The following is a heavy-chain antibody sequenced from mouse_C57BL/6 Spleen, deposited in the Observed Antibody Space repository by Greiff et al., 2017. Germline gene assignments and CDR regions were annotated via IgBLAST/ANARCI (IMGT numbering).Heavy chain of an antibody. D-gene: IGHD2-3*01. CDR1: GYTFTDYE. V-gene: IGHV1-15*01. CDR2: IDPETGGT. J-gene: IGHJ3*01. Sequence: QVQLKESGAELVRPGASVTLSCKASGYTFTDYEMHWVKQTPVHGLEWIGAIDPETGGTAYNQKFKGKAILTADKSSSTAYMELRRLTSEDSAVYYCTRYPTFYDVYYVWFAYWGPGTLVTVSA. CDR3: TRYPTFYDVYYVWFAY.